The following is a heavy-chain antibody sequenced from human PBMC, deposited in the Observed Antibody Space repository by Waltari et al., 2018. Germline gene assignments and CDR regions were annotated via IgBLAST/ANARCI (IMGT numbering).Heavy chain of an antibody. CDR1: PRPFLHINYY. Sequence: LQLQDSGPGLVKPPETLSPTSTVSPRPFLHINYYCCWVRQPPGKGLEWIGSFYKSGTTYYNPSLKSRVTISVDTSNNQFSLKLNSVTAADTAVYYCGRGYPDIVATISDYWGQGTRVIVSS. J-gene: IGHJ4*02. D-gene: IGHD5-12*01. CDR3: GRGYPDIVATISDY. V-gene: IGHV4-39*07. CDR2: FYKSGTT.